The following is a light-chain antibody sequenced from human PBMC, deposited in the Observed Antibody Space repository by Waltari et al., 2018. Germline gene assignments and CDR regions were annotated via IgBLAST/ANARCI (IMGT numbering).Light chain of an antibody. J-gene: IGKJ5*01. Sequence: DIQMTQSPSSLSASVGDRVTISFRASQNIRWDLNAYQQKAGRAPNLLIYGASSLQSGVPSRFSGSGSGTDFTLTITSLQPEDFATYYCQQSYSTPITFGQGTRLEIK. V-gene: IGKV1-39*01. CDR2: GAS. CDR3: QQSYSTPIT. CDR1: QNIRWD.